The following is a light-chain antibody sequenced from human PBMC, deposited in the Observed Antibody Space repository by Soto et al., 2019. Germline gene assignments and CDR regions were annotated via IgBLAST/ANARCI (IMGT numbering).Light chain of an antibody. CDR3: QQRSNWPAIT. V-gene: IGKV3D-20*02. CDR2: GAS. Sequence: EVVMTQSPATLSVSPGERATLSCRASQSVSNNYLAWYQQKPGQAPRLLIYGASNRATGIPDRFSGSGSGTDFTLTISSLEPEDFAVYYCQQRSNWPAITFGQGTRLEIK. J-gene: IGKJ5*01. CDR1: QSVSNNY.